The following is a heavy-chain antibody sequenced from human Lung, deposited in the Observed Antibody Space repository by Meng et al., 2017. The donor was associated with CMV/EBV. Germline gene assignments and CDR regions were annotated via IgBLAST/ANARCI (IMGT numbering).Heavy chain of an antibody. Sequence: SGFTLNYASMNWVRQAPGKGLEWVGHIKRKSDGGTTEYAAPVKGRVTISRDGSKNMLFLQLNSLKSEDTGVYYCATDTYESGGGDYWGQGTLVTVSS. V-gene: IGHV3-15*07. CDR2: IKRKSDGGTT. D-gene: IGHD3-22*01. CDR1: GFTLNYAS. CDR3: ATDTYESGGGDY. J-gene: IGHJ4*02.